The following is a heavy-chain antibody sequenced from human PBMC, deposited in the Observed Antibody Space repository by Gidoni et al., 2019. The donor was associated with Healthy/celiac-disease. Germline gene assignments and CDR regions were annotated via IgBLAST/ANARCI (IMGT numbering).Heavy chain of an antibody. D-gene: IGHD2-15*01. J-gene: IGHJ4*02. CDR2: ISGSGGST. Sequence: EVQLLESGGGLVQPGGSLRLSCAASGFTFSSYAMSWVRQAPGKGLEWVSSISGSGGSTYYADSVKCRFTISRDNSKNTLYLQMNSLRAEDTAVYYCAKDTSLPSGRLSDYWGQGTLVTVSS. CDR3: AKDTSLPSGRLSDY. V-gene: IGHV3-23*01. CDR1: GFTFSSYA.